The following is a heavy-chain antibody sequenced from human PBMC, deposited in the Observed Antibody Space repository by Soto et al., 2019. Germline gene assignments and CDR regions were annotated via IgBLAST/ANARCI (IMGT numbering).Heavy chain of an antibody. V-gene: IGHV2-5*02. CDR2: IYWDDGK. Sequence: QITLKESGPTLVRPTQTLTLTCTFSGFSLSTSGVGVGWIRQPPGKALEWLALIYWDDGKRYSPSLKSRLTITKDTSKNQVVLTMTNMDPVATATYYCAHSRCGGDCLQSYSSHYYYGMDVWGQGTTVTVSS. J-gene: IGHJ6*02. CDR3: AHSRCGGDCLQSYSSHYYYGMDV. D-gene: IGHD2-21*02. CDR1: GFSLSTSGVG.